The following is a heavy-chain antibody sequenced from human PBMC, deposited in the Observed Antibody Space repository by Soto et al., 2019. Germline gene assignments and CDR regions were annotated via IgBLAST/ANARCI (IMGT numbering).Heavy chain of an antibody. J-gene: IGHJ4*02. CDR1: GYRFTIYV. D-gene: IGHD1-26*01. V-gene: IGHV1-18*01. CDR2: ISAYNGNT. Sequence: SVKVSCKASGYRFTIYVISWVRQAPGQGLEWMGWISAYNGNTNYAQKLQGRVTMTTDTSTSTAYMELRSLRSDDTAVYYCARDGNQLGAGFDYWGQGTLVTVSS. CDR3: ARDGNQLGAGFDY.